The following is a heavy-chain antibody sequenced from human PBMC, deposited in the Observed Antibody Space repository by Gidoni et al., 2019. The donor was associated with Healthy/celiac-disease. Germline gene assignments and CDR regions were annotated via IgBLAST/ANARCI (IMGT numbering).Heavy chain of an antibody. CDR3: ASITMVRGVMGD. D-gene: IGHD3-10*01. CDR2: MNPNSGNT. J-gene: IGHJ4*02. V-gene: IGHV1-8*01. CDR1: GYTFTSYD. Sequence: QVQLVQSGAEVTKPGASVKVSCKASGYTFTSYDINWVRQATGQGLEWMGWMNPNSGNTGYAQKFQGRVTMTRNTSISTAYMQLSSLRSEDTAVYYCASITMVRGVMGDWGQGTQVTVSS.